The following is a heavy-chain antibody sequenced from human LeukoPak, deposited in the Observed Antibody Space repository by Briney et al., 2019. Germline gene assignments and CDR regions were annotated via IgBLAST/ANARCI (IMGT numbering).Heavy chain of an antibody. CDR2: INPNSGGT. Sequence: ASVKVSCKASGYTFTGYYMHWVRQAPGQGLEWMGWINPNSGGTNYAQKFQGRVTMTRDTSISTAYMELSRLRSDDTAVYYCARTTYYDSSGYYVGHYYYMDAWGKGTTVTVSS. J-gene: IGHJ6*03. V-gene: IGHV1-2*02. CDR3: ARTTYYDSSGYYVGHYYYMDA. CDR1: GYTFTGYY. D-gene: IGHD3-22*01.